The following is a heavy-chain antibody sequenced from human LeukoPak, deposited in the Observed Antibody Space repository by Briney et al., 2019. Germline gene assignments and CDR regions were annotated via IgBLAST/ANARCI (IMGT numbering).Heavy chain of an antibody. D-gene: IGHD2-8*01. J-gene: IGHJ3*02. V-gene: IGHV3-7*01. Sequence: GGSLRLSCAASGFSFRNSWMAWVRQAPGKGLEWVALTNEDESAKYYVDSVKGRFTISRDNAKDSLFLQMNSLRDEDTAMYYCARGVNRAYDIWGHGTWSPSLQ. CDR3: ARGVNRAYDI. CDR2: TNEDESAK. CDR1: GFSFRNSW.